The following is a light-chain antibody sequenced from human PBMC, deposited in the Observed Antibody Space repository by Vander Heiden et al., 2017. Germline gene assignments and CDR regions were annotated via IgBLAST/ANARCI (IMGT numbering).Light chain of an antibody. V-gene: IGKV1-39*01. CDR3: QQTYSPAVT. Sequence: DIQMTQSPSSLSASVGDRVTITCRASQSTSTFLTWYQQKPGKAPKLLIYDASTLQSGVPSRFSGSGSGTDFTLTITNLQPEDSAVYYCQQTYSPAVTFGGGTTVEI. J-gene: IGKJ4*01. CDR2: DAS. CDR1: QSTSTF.